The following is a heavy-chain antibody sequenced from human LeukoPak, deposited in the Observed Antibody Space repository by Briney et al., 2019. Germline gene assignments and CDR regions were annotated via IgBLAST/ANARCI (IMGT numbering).Heavy chain of an antibody. V-gene: IGHV4-34*01. CDR2: MNHSGST. J-gene: IGHJ3*02. Sequence: SETLSLTCAVYGGSFSGYYWSWIRQPPGKGLEWIGEMNHSGSTNYNPSLKSRVTISVDTSKNQFSLKLTSVTAAETAVYFCARGVNNWNIDVFDIWGQGTVVTVSS. CDR1: GGSFSGYY. D-gene: IGHD1/OR15-1a*01. CDR3: ARGVNNWNIDVFDI.